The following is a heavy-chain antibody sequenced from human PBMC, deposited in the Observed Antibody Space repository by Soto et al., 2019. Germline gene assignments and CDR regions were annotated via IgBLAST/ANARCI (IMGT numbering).Heavy chain of an antibody. CDR3: ARETSQNVYSHYGMDV. CDR2: INDSGTT. V-gene: IGHV4-34*01. CDR1: GGSFSGFY. Sequence: SETLSLTCAIYGGSFSGFYWSWIRQPPGKGLEWIGEINDSGTTNYNPSLKSRATISEDTSKTHFSLRLTSVTAADTPVYYCARETSQNVYSHYGMDVWGQGTTVT. J-gene: IGHJ6*02.